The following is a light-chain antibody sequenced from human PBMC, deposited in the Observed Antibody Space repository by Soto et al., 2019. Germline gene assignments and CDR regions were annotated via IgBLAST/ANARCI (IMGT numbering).Light chain of an antibody. CDR3: QQYNNWPPMYT. V-gene: IGKV3-15*01. Sequence: EIVLTQSPATLSLSPGEGATLSCRASQSVSSNLAWYHQKPGQAPRLLIYGASTRATGIPARFSGSGSGTEFTLTISSLQSEDFAVYYCQQYNNWPPMYTFGQGTRLEI. J-gene: IGKJ5*01. CDR1: QSVSSN. CDR2: GAS.